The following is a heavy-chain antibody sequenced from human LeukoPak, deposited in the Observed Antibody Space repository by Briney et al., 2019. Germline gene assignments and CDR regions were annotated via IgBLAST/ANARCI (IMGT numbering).Heavy chain of an antibody. Sequence: SETLSLTCTVSGGSISSGGYYWSWIRQHPGKGLEWIGYIYYSGSTYYNPSLKSRVTISVDTSKNQFSLKLSSVTAADTAVYYCARGHAFYDFFDYWGQGTLVTVSS. J-gene: IGHJ4*02. D-gene: IGHD3-3*01. CDR1: GGSISSGGYY. V-gene: IGHV4-31*03. CDR2: IYYSGST. CDR3: ARGHAFYDFFDY.